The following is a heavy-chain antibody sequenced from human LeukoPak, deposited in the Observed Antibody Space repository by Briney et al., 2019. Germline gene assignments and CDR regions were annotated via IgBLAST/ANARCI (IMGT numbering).Heavy chain of an antibody. CDR1: GFTVSSNY. CDR2: ISGSGGST. D-gene: IGHD6-13*01. J-gene: IGHJ4*02. V-gene: IGHV3-23*01. CDR3: AKVRPPHSSSWYEFDY. Sequence: GGSLRLSCAASGFTVSSNYVSWVRQAPGKGLEWVSAISGSGGSTYYADSVKGRFTISRDNSKNTLYLQMNSLRAEDTAVYYCAKVRPPHSSSWYEFDYWGQGTLVTVSS.